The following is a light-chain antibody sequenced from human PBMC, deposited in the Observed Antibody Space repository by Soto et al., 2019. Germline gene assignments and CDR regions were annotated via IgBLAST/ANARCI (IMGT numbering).Light chain of an antibody. Sequence: EVVLTQSPGTLSLSPGERATLSCRASQSVSNNYFAWYQQKPGQAPRLLIFGSSDRAASIPDRFSGSGSGTDFTLTINRLEPEYCAVYYCQQYGSSYPYTFGQGTKVEIQ. V-gene: IGKV3-20*01. J-gene: IGKJ2*01. CDR2: GSS. CDR3: QQYGSSYPYT. CDR1: QSVSNNY.